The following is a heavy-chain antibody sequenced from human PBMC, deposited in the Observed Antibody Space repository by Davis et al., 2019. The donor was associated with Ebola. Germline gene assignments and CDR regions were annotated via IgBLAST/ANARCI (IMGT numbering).Heavy chain of an antibody. CDR3: ADAHEGSCDGGSCYEGDY. CDR1: GFTFSSYG. J-gene: IGHJ4*02. D-gene: IGHD2-15*01. V-gene: IGHV3-30*03. Sequence: PGGSLRLSCAASGFTFSSYGMHWVRQAPGKGLEWVALIATDGVTKFYADSVRGRFTISRDNSKSTLYLQMNSVRTEDTAVYYCADAHEGSCDGGSCYEGDYWGQGTLVTVSS. CDR2: IATDGVTK.